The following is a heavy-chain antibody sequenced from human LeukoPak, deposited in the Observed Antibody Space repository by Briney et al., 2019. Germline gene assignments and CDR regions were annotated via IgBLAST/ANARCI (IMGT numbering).Heavy chain of an antibody. CDR1: GGSFSGYY. CDR3: ARHASGSWYFDY. V-gene: IGHV4-34*01. Sequence: SETLSLTCAVYGGSFSGYYWSWIRQPPGKGLEWIGEINHSGSTNYNPSLKSRVTISVDTSKNQFSLKLSSVTAADTAVYYCARHASGSWYFDYWGQGTLVTVSS. J-gene: IGHJ4*02. CDR2: INHSGST. D-gene: IGHD6-13*01.